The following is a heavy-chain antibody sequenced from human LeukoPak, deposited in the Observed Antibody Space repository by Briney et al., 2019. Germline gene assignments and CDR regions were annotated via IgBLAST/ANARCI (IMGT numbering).Heavy chain of an antibody. V-gene: IGHV3-7*01. D-gene: IGHD5-12*01. CDR3: AREGLLDY. Sequence: GGSLRLSCAASGFTFSDYYMSWVRQAPGKGLEWVANIKQDGSEKYYVDSVKGRFTISRDNAKNSLYLQMNSLRAEDTAVYYCAREGLLDYWGQGTLVTVSS. CDR1: GFTFSDYY. CDR2: IKQDGSEK. J-gene: IGHJ4*02.